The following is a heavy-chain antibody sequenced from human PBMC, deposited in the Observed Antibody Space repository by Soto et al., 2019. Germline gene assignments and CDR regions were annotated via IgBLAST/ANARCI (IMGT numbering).Heavy chain of an antibody. J-gene: IGHJ4*02. CDR2: ISAGGDLT. V-gene: IGHV3-23*01. CDR1: GLTFSSYD. D-gene: IGHD3-10*01. CDR3: PKGKYSAAGKYYNNIDY. Sequence: GGSLRLSCAASGLTFSSYDMSWVRQAPGKGLEWVSGISAGGDLTYYSSSVKGRFTISRDNSKNTLYVQMSTLRAEDTALYSCPKGKYSAAGKYYNNIDYCGQGTVVTVSS.